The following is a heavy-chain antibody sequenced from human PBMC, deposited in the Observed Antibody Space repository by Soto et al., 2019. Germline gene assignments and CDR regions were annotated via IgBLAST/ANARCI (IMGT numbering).Heavy chain of an antibody. V-gene: IGHV5-10-1*01. CDR3: ARHGGHYCGGDFYDDAFDI. Sequence: PGESLKISCKGSGYSFTSYWISWVRQMPGKGLEWMGRIDPSDSYTNYSPSFQGHVTISADMSISTAYLQWSSLKASDTAMYYCARHGGHYCGGDFYDDAFDIQGEGTIFTVSS. CDR1: GYSFTSYW. D-gene: IGHD2-21*02. CDR2: IDPSDSYT. J-gene: IGHJ3*02.